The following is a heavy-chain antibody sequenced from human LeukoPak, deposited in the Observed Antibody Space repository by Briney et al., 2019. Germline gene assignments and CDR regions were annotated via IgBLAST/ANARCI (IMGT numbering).Heavy chain of an antibody. CDR1: GVSISNFY. Sequence: SETLSLTCTVSGVSISNFYWRWLRQPAGKTLDWIGRIYSSGSTNYNPSLKSRVTMSLDTSKNQFSLKLSSVTAADTAVYFCARETTGAGTARPFDYWGQGTLVTVSS. CDR2: IYSSGST. CDR3: ARETTGAGTARPFDY. D-gene: IGHD6-13*01. V-gene: IGHV4-4*07. J-gene: IGHJ4*02.